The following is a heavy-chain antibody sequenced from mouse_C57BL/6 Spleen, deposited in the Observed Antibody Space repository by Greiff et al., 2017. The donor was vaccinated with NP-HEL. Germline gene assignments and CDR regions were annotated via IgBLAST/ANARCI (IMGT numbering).Heavy chain of an antibody. Sequence: ESGPGLVKPSQSLSLTCSVTGYSITSGYYWNWIRQFPGNKLEWMGYISYDGSNNYNPSLKNRISITRDTSKNQFFLKLNSVTTEDTATYYCARGYYGSSYFFAYWGQGTLVTVSA. J-gene: IGHJ3*01. CDR1: GYSITSGYY. V-gene: IGHV3-6*01. D-gene: IGHD1-1*01. CDR2: ISYDGSN. CDR3: ARGYYGSSYFFAY.